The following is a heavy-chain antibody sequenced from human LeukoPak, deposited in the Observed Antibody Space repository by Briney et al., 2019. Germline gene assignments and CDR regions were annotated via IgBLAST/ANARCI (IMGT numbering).Heavy chain of an antibody. CDR3: ARVRATFSPYFDN. J-gene: IGHJ4*02. CDR1: GFTFSSYW. Sequence: QPGGSLRLSCAASGFTFSSYWMHWVRQAPGKGLMWVSRINSDGSITNYADSVKGRFTISRDNAKNTLYLQMNSLRAEDTAVYYCARVRATFSPYFDNWGQGTLVTVSS. V-gene: IGHV3-74*01. CDR2: INSDGSIT. D-gene: IGHD5-12*01.